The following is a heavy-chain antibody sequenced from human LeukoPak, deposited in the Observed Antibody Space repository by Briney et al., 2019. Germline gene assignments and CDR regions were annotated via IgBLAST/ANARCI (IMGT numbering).Heavy chain of an antibody. J-gene: IGHJ6*04. CDR1: GFTFSSYG. D-gene: IGHD3-9*01. CDR3: AKDPERYFDWLSDTRDYGMDV. CDR2: ISYDGSNK. Sequence: GGSLRLSCAASGFTFSSYGMHWVRQAPGKGLEWVAVISYDGSNKYYADSVKGRFTISGDNSKNTLYLQMNSLRAEDTAVYYCAKDPERYFDWLSDTRDYGMDVWGKGTTVTVSS. V-gene: IGHV3-30*18.